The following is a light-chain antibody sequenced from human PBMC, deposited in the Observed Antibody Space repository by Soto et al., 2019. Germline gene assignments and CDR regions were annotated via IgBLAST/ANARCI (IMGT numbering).Light chain of an antibody. V-gene: IGKV1-5*01. CDR1: QSISSW. CDR3: QKYNSYSWT. J-gene: IGKJ1*01. Sequence: DIQMPTSPSTISAAVLYIFPITCMASQSISSWLAWYQQKPGKAPKLLIYDDSSLESGVPSRFSGSGSGTEFTLTISSLQPDDFATYYCQKYNSYSWTFGKGHKGDIK. CDR2: DDS.